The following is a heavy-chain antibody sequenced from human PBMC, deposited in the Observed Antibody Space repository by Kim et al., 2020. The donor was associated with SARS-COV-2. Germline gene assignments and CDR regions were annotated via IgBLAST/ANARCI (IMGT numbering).Heavy chain of an antibody. V-gene: IGHV1-3*01. CDR1: GYTFTSYA. D-gene: IGHD3-9*01. CDR3: ARGLVLRYFDADQNYFDY. CDR2: INAGNGNT. Sequence: ASVKVSCKASGYTFTSYAMHLVRQASGQRLEWMGWINAGNGNTKYSQKFQGRVTITRDTSASTAYMELSSLRSEDTAVYYCARGLVLRYFDADQNYFDYWGQGTLVTVSS. J-gene: IGHJ4*02.